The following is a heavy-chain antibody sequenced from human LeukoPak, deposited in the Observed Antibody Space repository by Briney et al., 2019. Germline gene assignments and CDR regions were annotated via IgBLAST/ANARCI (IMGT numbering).Heavy chain of an antibody. V-gene: IGHV3-49*04. CDR1: GFAFGDYA. Sequence: PGRSLRLSCTASGFAFGDYAMSWVRQAPGKGLEWVGFIRSKAYGGTTEYAASVKGRFTISRDDSKSIAYLQMNSLKTEDTAVYYCTTEGYYYYGMDVWGQGTTVTVSS. J-gene: IGHJ6*02. CDR3: TTEGYYYYGMDV. CDR2: IRSKAYGGTT.